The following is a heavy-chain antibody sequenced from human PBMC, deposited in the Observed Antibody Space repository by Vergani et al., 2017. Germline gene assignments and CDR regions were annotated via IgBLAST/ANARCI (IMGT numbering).Heavy chain of an antibody. CDR3: ARWRGDNWYFDL. Sequence: QLQLQESGPGLVKPSETLSLICTVSGGSINPSSSFWGWIRQSPGKGLEWIGSINYVGRTYYIPSLQSRAKVFVETSTNQFSLNLTSVTAADTAVYYCARWRGDNWYFDLWGRGTLVTVSS. J-gene: IGHJ2*01. D-gene: IGHD3-16*01. CDR1: GGSINPSSSF. CDR2: INYVGRT. V-gene: IGHV4-39*01.